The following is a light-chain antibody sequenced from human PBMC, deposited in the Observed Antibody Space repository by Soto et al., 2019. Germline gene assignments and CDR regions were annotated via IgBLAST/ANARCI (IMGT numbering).Light chain of an antibody. CDR2: DTS. CDR3: QQRSNWPPIT. CDR1: QSVISY. V-gene: IGKV3-11*01. J-gene: IGKJ5*01. Sequence: EIVLTQSPATLSLSPGERATLSCRASQSVISYLAWYQQRPGQAPRLLIYDTSNRATGIPARFSGSGSGTDFTLTISSLEPEDFAVYYCQQRSNWPPITFGQGTRLEIK.